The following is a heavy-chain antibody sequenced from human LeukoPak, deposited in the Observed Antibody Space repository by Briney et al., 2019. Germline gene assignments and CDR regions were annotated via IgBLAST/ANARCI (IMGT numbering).Heavy chain of an antibody. V-gene: IGHV4-59*01. CDR2: IYYSGST. CDR3: ARDPSWEWNWFDP. Sequence: SETLSLTCTVSGGSISSYYWSWIRQPPGKGLEWIVYIYYSGSTNYNPSLKSRVTISVDTSKNQFSLKLSSVTAADTAVYYCARDPSWEWNWFDPWGQGTLVTVSS. CDR1: GGSISSYY. J-gene: IGHJ5*02. D-gene: IGHD3-3*01.